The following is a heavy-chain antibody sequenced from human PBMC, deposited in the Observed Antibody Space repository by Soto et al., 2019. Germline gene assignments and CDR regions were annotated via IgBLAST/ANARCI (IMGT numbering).Heavy chain of an antibody. D-gene: IGHD1-26*01. J-gene: IGHJ4*02. CDR2: RSISGST. V-gene: IGHV4-4*07. Sequence: SETLSPTCTVSGASLRNYWRHWIRQPAGKGLEGIGRRSISGSTYRNTPLESRVTMSLDTSKNQVSLKLTSVTAADTGVYYCTSLGPTIDYWRRGTQVT. CDR1: GASLRNYW. CDR3: TSLGPTIDY.